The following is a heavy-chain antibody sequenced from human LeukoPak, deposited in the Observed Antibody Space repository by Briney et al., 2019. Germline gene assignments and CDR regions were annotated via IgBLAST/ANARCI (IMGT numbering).Heavy chain of an antibody. D-gene: IGHD1-14*01. CDR3: AKPARTDYADY. CDR2: IFQGGGEI. J-gene: IGHJ4*02. V-gene: IGHV3-23*01. Sequence: GGTLRLSCAASGFTFSTFAMIWVRQPPGKGLEWVSSIFQGGGEIHYADSVRGRFTISRDNSKSTLYLQMNSLRAEDTAVYYCAKPARTDYADYWGQGTLVTVSS. CDR1: GFTFSTFA.